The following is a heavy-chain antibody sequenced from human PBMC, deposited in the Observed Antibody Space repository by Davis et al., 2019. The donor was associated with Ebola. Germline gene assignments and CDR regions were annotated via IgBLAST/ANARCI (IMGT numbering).Heavy chain of an antibody. CDR2: ISYDGSNK. Sequence: PGGSLRLSCAASGFTFSSYTMHWVRQAPGKGLEWVAVISYDGSNKYYADSVKGRFTISGDNSKNTLFLQMNSLRPEDTAVYYCARGLYSSGYYYPDAFDIWGQGTMVTVSS. CDR1: GFTFSSYT. CDR3: ARGLYSSGYYYPDAFDI. V-gene: IGHV3-30-3*01. D-gene: IGHD3-22*01. J-gene: IGHJ3*02.